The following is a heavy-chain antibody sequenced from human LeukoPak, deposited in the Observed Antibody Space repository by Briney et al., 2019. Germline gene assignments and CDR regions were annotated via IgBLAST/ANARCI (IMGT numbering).Heavy chain of an antibody. J-gene: IGHJ4*02. Sequence: ASVKVSCKVSGYTLTELSMHWVRQAPGKGLEWMGGFDPEDGETIYAQKFQGRVTMTRDTSTSTVYMELSSLRSEDTAVYYCAKRGSNTWSDFDYWGQGTLVTVSS. CDR3: AKRGSNTWSDFDY. CDR2: FDPEDGET. CDR1: GYTLTELS. D-gene: IGHD6-13*01. V-gene: IGHV1-24*01.